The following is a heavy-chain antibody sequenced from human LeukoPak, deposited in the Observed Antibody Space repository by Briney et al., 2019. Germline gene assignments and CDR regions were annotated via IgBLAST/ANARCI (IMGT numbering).Heavy chain of an antibody. Sequence: GSVKVSCKASGYTFTSYGISWVRQAPGQGLEWMGWISAYNGNTNYAQKLQGRITMTTDTSTSTACMDLRSLRSGDTAVYYCARDYYDSSGYLRDYWGQGTLVTVS. CDR3: ARDYYDSSGYLRDY. V-gene: IGHV1-18*01. CDR2: ISAYNGNT. CDR1: GYTFTSYG. J-gene: IGHJ4*02. D-gene: IGHD3-22*01.